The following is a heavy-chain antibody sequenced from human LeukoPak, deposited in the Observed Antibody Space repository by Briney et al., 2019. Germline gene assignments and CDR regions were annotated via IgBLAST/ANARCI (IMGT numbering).Heavy chain of an antibody. CDR1: GFTFSSDR. V-gene: IGHV3-74*01. D-gene: IGHD3-10*01. Sequence: GGSLRLSCAASGFTFSSDRMHWVRQAPGKGLVWVSRINNDGSGTNYADSVEGRFTVSRDNAKNTLYLQMNSLRAEDTAVYYCARGGAGLNFWGQGTLVTVSS. J-gene: IGHJ4*02. CDR3: ARGGAGLNF. CDR2: INNDGSGT.